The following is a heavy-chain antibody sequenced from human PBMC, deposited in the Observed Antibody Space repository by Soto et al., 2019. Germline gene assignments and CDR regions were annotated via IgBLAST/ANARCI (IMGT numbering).Heavy chain of an antibody. Sequence: PGGSLRLSCAASGFTFSSYAMSWVRQAPGKGLEWVSAISGSGGSTYYADSVKGRFTISRDNSKNTLYLQLNSLRAEDTAVYYCAKGPLTTVGGHDWFDPWGQGTLVTVSS. CDR2: ISGSGGST. CDR3: AKGPLTTVGGHDWFDP. D-gene: IGHD3-22*01. J-gene: IGHJ5*02. V-gene: IGHV3-23*01. CDR1: GFTFSSYA.